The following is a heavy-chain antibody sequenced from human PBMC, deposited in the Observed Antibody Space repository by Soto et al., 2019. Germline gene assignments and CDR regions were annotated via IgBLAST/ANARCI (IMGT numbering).Heavy chain of an antibody. V-gene: IGHV3-30-3*01. Sequence: QVQLVESGGGVVQPGRSLRLSCAASGFTFSSYVMHWVRQTPGKGLEWVAFISHDGNNKYYADSVKGRFTISRDNSENTLYLQMDSLRAEDTAVYYCARGDEGGSECDLGYWGQGTRVTVSS. J-gene: IGHJ4*02. CDR3: ARGDEGGSECDLGY. CDR2: ISHDGNNK. D-gene: IGHD1-26*01. CDR1: GFTFSSYV.